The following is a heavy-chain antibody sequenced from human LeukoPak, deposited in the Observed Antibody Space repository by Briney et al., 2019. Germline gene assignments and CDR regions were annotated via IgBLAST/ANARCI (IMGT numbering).Heavy chain of an antibody. D-gene: IGHD5-18*01. Sequence: GGSLRLSCAASGFTFSDYYMSWIRQAPGKGLEWVSYISSSGSTIYYADSVKGRFTISRDNAKNSLYLQMNSLRAEDTALYYCAKAIRGYSYGWDAFDIWGQGTMVTVSS. CDR1: GFTFSDYY. CDR3: AKAIRGYSYGWDAFDI. V-gene: IGHV3-11*01. CDR2: ISSSGSTI. J-gene: IGHJ3*02.